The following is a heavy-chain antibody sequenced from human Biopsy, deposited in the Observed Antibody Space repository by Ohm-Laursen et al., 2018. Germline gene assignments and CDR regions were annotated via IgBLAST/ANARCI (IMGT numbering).Heavy chain of an antibody. CDR1: GFTFSSYS. D-gene: IGHD2-15*01. CDR2: IGGSGGGT. CDR3: ARPMSRVVAYGMDV. J-gene: IGHJ6*02. Sequence: SLRLSCAASGFTFSSYSMNWVRQAPGKGLKWVSAIGGSGGGTYYADSVKGRFTISRDDSKNTVYLQMNSLRVEDRAVYYCARPMSRVVAYGMDVWGQGTTVTVSS. V-gene: IGHV3-23*01.